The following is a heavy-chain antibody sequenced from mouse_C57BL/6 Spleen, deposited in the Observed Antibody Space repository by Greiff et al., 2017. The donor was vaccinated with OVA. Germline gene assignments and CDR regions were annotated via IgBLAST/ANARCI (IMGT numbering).Heavy chain of an antibody. CDR3: ARDYYGSSYFDY. Sequence: VHVKQSVAELVRPGASVKLSCPASGFNIKNTYMHWVKQRHEQGLEWIGRIDPANGNTKYAPKFQGKATITADTSSNTAYLQLSSLTSEDTAIYYCARDYYGSSYFDYWGQGTTLTVSS. D-gene: IGHD1-1*01. CDR2: IDPANGNT. CDR1: GFNIKNTY. V-gene: IGHV14-3*01. J-gene: IGHJ2*01.